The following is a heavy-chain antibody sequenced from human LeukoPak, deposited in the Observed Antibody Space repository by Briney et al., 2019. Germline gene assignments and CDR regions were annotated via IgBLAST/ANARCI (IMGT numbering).Heavy chain of an antibody. Sequence: SETLSLTCNVSGYSISSGYYWGWIRQPPGKGLEWIGSIYHSGRTFYNPSLKSRVTISVDTSKNQFSLKLTSVTAADTAVYYCARDRSVGVLPAPPFDFWGQGTLVTVSS. CDR1: GYSISSGYY. CDR3: ARDRSVGVLPAPPFDF. D-gene: IGHD6-6*01. J-gene: IGHJ4*02. CDR2: IYHSGRT. V-gene: IGHV4-38-2*02.